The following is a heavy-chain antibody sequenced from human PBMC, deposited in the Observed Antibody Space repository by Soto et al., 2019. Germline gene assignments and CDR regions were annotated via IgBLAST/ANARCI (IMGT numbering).Heavy chain of an antibody. CDR1: GYSFTSYW. Sequence: GESLKISCKGSGYSFTSYWIGWVRQMPGKGLEWMGIIYPGDSDTRYSPSFQGQVTISADKSISTAYLQWSSLKASDTAMYYCARHPVGVIAAAGTAFDIWGQGTMVTVSS. J-gene: IGHJ3*02. V-gene: IGHV5-51*01. CDR2: IYPGDSDT. CDR3: ARHPVGVIAAAGTAFDI. D-gene: IGHD6-13*01.